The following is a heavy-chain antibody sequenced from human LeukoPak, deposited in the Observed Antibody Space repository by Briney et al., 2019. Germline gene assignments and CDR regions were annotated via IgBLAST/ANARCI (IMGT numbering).Heavy chain of an antibody. D-gene: IGHD5-24*01. CDR2: ISTIGST. CDR3: ARHRSGWLQSSFDY. Sequence: SETLSLTCTVSGGSISSYYWSWIRQPAGKGLEWIGRISTIGSTNYNPSLNSRVTISIDTSKNQFSLKLSSVTAADTAVYYCARHRSGWLQSSFDYWGQGTLVTVSS. CDR1: GGSISSYY. J-gene: IGHJ4*02. V-gene: IGHV4-4*07.